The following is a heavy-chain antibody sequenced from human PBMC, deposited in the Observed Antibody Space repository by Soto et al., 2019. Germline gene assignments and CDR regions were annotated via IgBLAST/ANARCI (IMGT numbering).Heavy chain of an antibody. CDR3: AREETAWPLAYGLDV. D-gene: IGHD2-21*02. Sequence: GGSLRLSCAGSGFTFSRYSMHWVRQAPGKGLEWVSSIGTRSDIYYADSVKGRFTISRDNAKNSLSLQMNSLRAEDTGVYYCAREETAWPLAYGLDVWGQGTTVTVSS. CDR1: GFTFSRYS. J-gene: IGHJ6*02. V-gene: IGHV3-21*01. CDR2: IGTRSDI.